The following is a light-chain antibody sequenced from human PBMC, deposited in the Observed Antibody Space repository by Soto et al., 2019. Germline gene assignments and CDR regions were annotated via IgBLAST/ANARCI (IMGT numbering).Light chain of an antibody. CDR3: QQYGSSPWT. CDR2: GAT. Sequence: EIVLTQSPGTLSLSPGERATLSCRASQSVSRGYLAWYQQKPGQAPRLLIYGATSRATGIPDRFSGSGSGTDFTLTISRLEPEDCAVYYCQQYGSSPWTFGQGTKVEIK. V-gene: IGKV3-20*01. J-gene: IGKJ1*01. CDR1: QSVSRGY.